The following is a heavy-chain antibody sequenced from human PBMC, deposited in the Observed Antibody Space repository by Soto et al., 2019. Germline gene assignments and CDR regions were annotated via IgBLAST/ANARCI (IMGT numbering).Heavy chain of an antibody. CDR2: IYYSGST. D-gene: IGHD3-3*01. CDR1: GGSISSYY. CDR3: ARARGMATIFGYYYYGMDV. V-gene: IGHV4-59*01. Sequence: SETLSLTXTVSGGSISSYYWSWIRQPPGKGLEWIGYIYYSGSTNYNPSLKSRVTISVDTSKNQFSLKLSSVTAADTAVYYCARARGMATIFGYYYYGMDVWGQGTTVTVS. J-gene: IGHJ6*02.